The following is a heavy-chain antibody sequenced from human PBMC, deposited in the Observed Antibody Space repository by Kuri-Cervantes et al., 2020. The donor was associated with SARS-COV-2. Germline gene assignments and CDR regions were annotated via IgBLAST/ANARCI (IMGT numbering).Heavy chain of an antibody. CDR3: ASEWEPYYFDY. CDR2: ISSNGGST. V-gene: IGHV3-23*01. J-gene: IGHJ4*02. CDR1: GFTFSSYA. D-gene: IGHD1-26*01. Sequence: GESLKISCAASGFTFSSYAMSWVRQAPGKGLEWVSAISSNGGSTYYADSVKGRFTISRDNSKNTLYLQMSSLRAEDTAVYYCASEWEPYYFDYWGQGTLVTVSS.